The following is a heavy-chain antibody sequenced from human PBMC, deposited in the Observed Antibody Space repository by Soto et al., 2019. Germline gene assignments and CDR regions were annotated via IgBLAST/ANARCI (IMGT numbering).Heavy chain of an antibody. Sequence: GGSLRLSCAASGFTFSSYWMHWVRQAPGRGLVWVSRIDTYGSATRYADSVKGRFTISRDNAKNTLYLQMNTLRAEDTAVYYCARVLKSSGWDNDVFDIWGQGTMVTVSS. V-gene: IGHV3-74*01. J-gene: IGHJ3*02. CDR2: IDTYGSAT. CDR3: ARVLKSSGWDNDVFDI. CDR1: GFTFSSYW. D-gene: IGHD6-19*01.